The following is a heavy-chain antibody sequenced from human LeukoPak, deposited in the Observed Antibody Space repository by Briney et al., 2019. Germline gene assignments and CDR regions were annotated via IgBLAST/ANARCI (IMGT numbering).Heavy chain of an antibody. CDR1: GLSFINYA. CDR3: VGVRYNYGLSAY. J-gene: IGHJ4*02. V-gene: IGHV3-23*01. CDR2: INGGSAGST. D-gene: IGHD5-24*01. Sequence: PGGSLRLSCVASGLSFINYAMTWVRQAPGTRLEWVSSINGGSAGSTSYADPVRGRSTISRGNSKNTLYLQVNNLRADDTAIYYCVGVRYNYGLSAYWGQGTLVIVSS.